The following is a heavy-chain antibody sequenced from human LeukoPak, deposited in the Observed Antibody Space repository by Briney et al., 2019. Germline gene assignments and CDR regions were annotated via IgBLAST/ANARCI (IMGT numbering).Heavy chain of an antibody. J-gene: IGHJ3*02. V-gene: IGHV3-23*01. CDR1: GFTFSSYA. CDR2: ISGSGGST. CDR3: AKDSTPPLYYYDSSGHAFDI. D-gene: IGHD3-22*01. Sequence: PGGSLRLSCAASGFTFSSYAMGWVRQAPGKGLEWVSAISGSGGSTYYADSVKGRFTISRDNSKNTLYLQMNSLRAEDTAVYYCAKDSTPPLYYYDSSGHAFDIWGQGTVVTVSS.